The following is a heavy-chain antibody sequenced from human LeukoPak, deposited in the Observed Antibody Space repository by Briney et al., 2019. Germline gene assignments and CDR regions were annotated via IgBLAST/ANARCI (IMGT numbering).Heavy chain of an antibody. V-gene: IGHV4-31*03. Sequence: PSETLSLTCTVSGGSISSGGYYWSWSRQHPGKGLEWIGYIYYSGSTYYNPSLKSRVTISVDTSMNQFSLKPSAVTAADTAVSFCARGRDYSDYWGQGTLVTVSS. CDR1: GGSISSGGYY. CDR3: ARGRDYSDY. CDR2: IYYSGST. J-gene: IGHJ4*02.